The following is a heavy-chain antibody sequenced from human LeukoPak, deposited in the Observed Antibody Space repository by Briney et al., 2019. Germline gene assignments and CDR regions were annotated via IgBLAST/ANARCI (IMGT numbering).Heavy chain of an antibody. CDR2: IYYSGST. Sequence: PSETLSLTCTVSGGSIGSYYWSWIRQPPGKGLEWIGYIYYSGSTYYNPSLKSRVTISVDTSKNQFSLKLSSVTAADTAVYYCAREAGFDDSSGYYYSFDYWGQGTLVTVSS. J-gene: IGHJ4*02. D-gene: IGHD3-22*01. CDR1: GGSIGSYY. V-gene: IGHV4-30-4*01. CDR3: AREAGFDDSSGYYYSFDY.